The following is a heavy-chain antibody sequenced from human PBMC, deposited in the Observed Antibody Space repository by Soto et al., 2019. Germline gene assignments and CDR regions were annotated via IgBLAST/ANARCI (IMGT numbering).Heavy chain of an antibody. J-gene: IGHJ6*02. Sequence: QVHLVQSGAEVKKPGSSVKVSCKTSGGSFNNYAVSWVRQAPGQGLEWMGGIIPNFDTPNYAQKFQDRVTIIADESTSTVYMEMRSISSKATAVYYCAVAMVREILIFESSGMHVWGQGTTVIVSS. CDR1: GGSFNNYA. CDR2: IIPNFDTP. V-gene: IGHV1-69*01. CDR3: AVAMVREILIFESSGMHV. D-gene: IGHD3-10*01.